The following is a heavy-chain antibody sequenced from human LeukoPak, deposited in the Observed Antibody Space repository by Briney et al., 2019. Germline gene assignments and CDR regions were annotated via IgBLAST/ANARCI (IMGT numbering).Heavy chain of an antibody. CDR3: ARALGYCSSTSCRGYFQH. V-gene: IGHV4-39*01. CDR2: IYYSGST. Sequence: SETLSLTCSVSGGSINTSRYYWGWTRQPPGKGLEWIGSIYYSGSTYYNPSLKSRVTISVDTSKNQFSLKLSSVTAADTAVYYCARALGYCSSTSCRGYFQHWGQGTLVTVSS. D-gene: IGHD2-2*01. CDR1: GGSINTSRYY. J-gene: IGHJ1*01.